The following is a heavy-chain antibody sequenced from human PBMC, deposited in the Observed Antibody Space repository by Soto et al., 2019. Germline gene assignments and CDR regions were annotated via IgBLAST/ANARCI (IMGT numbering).Heavy chain of an antibody. Sequence: QVHLMQSGAEVKKPGSSVTVSCKASGGTFSRYAIGWVRQVPRQGLEWMGGIIPMFGRPNYAQKFQDRVTIIADESTSTVYMELRSLRSEDTAIYYCATERDYGYGLGRGHPFDPWGQGTLVIVSS. J-gene: IGHJ5*02. CDR1: GGTFSRYA. V-gene: IGHV1-69*01. CDR3: ATERDYGYGLGRGHPFDP. D-gene: IGHD4-17*01. CDR2: IIPMFGRP.